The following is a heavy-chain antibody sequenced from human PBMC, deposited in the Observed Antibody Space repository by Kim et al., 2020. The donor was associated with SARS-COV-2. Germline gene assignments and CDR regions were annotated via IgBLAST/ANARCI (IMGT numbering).Heavy chain of an antibody. CDR1: GYTFTSYG. D-gene: IGHD3-22*01. CDR3: ARVQETYYYDSSGYWALGY. Sequence: ASVKVSCKASGYTFTSYGISWVRQAPGQGLEWMGWISAYNGNTNYAQKLQGRVTMTTDTSTSTAYMELRSLRSDDTAVYYCARVQETYYYDSSGYWALGYWGQGTLVTVSS. J-gene: IGHJ4*02. V-gene: IGHV1-18*01. CDR2: ISAYNGNT.